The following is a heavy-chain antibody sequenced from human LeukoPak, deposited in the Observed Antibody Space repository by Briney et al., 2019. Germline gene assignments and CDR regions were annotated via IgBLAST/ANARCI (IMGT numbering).Heavy chain of an antibody. CDR3: ASGVVIIKYYYYGMDV. V-gene: IGHV4-39*01. J-gene: IGHJ6*02. CDR1: GGSISSSSYY. CDR2: IYYSGST. Sequence: SETLSLTCTVSGGSISSSSYYWGWIRQPPKKGLEWIGSIYYSGSTYYNPSLKSRVTISVDTSKNQFSPKLSSVTAADTAVYYCASGVVIIKYYYYGMDVWGQGTTVTVSS. D-gene: IGHD3-3*01.